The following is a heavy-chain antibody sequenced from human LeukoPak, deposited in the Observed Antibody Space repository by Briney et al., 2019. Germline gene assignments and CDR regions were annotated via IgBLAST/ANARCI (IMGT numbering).Heavy chain of an antibody. J-gene: IGHJ4*02. Sequence: ASVKVSCKASGYSFTAYSIVWVRQAPGRGLEWMGWIHPHSGGTAYGKTFQGRVTMTGDTSISTAYMELNSLGSDDAAVYYCARLGTGYSLSYWGQGTLVTVSS. D-gene: IGHD5-18*01. CDR3: ARLGTGYSLSY. CDR2: IHPHSGGT. V-gene: IGHV1-2*02. CDR1: GYSFTAYS.